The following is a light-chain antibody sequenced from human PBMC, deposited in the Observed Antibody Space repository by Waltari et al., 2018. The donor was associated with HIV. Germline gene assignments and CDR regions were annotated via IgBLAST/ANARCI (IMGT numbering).Light chain of an antibody. Sequence: QSAPTQPASVSGSPGQSITISCTGTSSDLGHYKYVSWCHPSPGKAPKLMIYEVSNRPSGVSNRFSGSKSGNTASLTISGLQAEDEADYYCSSYISTTTLFGTGTKVTVL. V-gene: IGLV2-14*01. J-gene: IGLJ1*01. CDR1: SSDLGHYKY. CDR3: SSYISTTTL. CDR2: EVS.